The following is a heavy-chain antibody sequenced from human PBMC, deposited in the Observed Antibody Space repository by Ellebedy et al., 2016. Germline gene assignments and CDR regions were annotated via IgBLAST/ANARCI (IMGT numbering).Heavy chain of an antibody. V-gene: IGHV4-61*01. CDR2: IYYSGSS. CDR1: GGSVSGATYY. CDR3: ARADYWSGYAPWHLNV. D-gene: IGHD3-3*01. J-gene: IGHJ4*02. Sequence: SETLSLXXTVSGGSVSGATYYWNWIRQPPGNGLEWIGYIYYSGSSNYNPSLRSRVTMSVDRSKNQFSLKLTSVTAADTGTYFCARADYWSGYAPWHLNVWGRGALVTISS.